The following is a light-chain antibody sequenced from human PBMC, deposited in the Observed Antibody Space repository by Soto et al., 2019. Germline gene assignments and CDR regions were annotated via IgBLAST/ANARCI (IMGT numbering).Light chain of an antibody. CDR3: QQYENLPT. Sequence: DIQMTQSPSSLSASVVERVTITFHASQNINNYLNWYQHKPVRAPKLLIYYASNLEAGVPSSFRGSGSGTDFTFTISRLQPEDIATYYCQQYENLPTFGQGTRLENK. CDR2: YAS. CDR1: QNINNY. J-gene: IGKJ5*01. V-gene: IGKV1-33*01.